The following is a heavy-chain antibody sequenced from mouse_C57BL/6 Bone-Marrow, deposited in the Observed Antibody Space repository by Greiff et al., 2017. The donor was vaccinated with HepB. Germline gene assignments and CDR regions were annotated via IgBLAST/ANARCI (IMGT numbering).Heavy chain of an antibody. CDR1: GFTFSSYA. Sequence: EVKLVESGGGLVKPGGSLKLSCAASGFTFSSYAMSWVRQTPEKRLECVATISDGGSYTYYPDNVKGRFTISRDNAKNNLYLQMSHLKSEDTAMYYCARVRFYWYFDVWGTGTTVTVSS. CDR2: ISDGGSYT. V-gene: IGHV5-4*03. J-gene: IGHJ1*03. CDR3: ARVRFYWYFDV.